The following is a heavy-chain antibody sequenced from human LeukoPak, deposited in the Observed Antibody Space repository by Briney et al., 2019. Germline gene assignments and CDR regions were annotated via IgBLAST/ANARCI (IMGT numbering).Heavy chain of an antibody. J-gene: IGHJ4*02. CDR3: ARDLYSGYDSDDY. CDR2: IWYDGSNK. D-gene: IGHD5-12*01. CDR1: GFTFSSYG. V-gene: IGHV3-33*01. Sequence: RSGGSLRLSCAASGFTFSSYGMHWVRQAPDKGLEWVAVIWYDGSNKYYADSVKGRFTISRDNSKNTLYLQMNSLRAEDTAVYYCARDLYSGYDSDDYWGQGTLVTVSS.